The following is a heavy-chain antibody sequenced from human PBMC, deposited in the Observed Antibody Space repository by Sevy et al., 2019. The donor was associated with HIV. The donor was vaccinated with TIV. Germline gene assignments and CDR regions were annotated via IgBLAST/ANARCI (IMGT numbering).Heavy chain of an antibody. CDR2: IRSKDYGGTT. J-gene: IGHJ4*02. Sequence: GGSLRLSCDASGFTFNSHAMTWVRQAPGKGMEWVGFIRSKDYGGTTEYAASVKGRFTISRDYSKSIAYLQMNSLKAEDTAVYYCTSDSYTYGSGSFSFDYWGQGTLVTVSS. V-gene: IGHV3-49*04. CDR3: TSDSYTYGSGSFSFDY. CDR1: GFTFNSHA. D-gene: IGHD3-10*01.